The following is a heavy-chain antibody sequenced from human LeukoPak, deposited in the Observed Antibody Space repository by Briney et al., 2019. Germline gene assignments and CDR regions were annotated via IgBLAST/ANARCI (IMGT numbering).Heavy chain of an antibody. D-gene: IGHD3-9*01. V-gene: IGHV4-59*01. CDR1: GGSISSYY. CDR2: IYNSATT. CDR3: AREGTYDILTGYSTSFDSFDI. J-gene: IGHJ3*02. Sequence: PSETLSLTCTVSGGSISSYYWSWIRQPPGKGLEWIGYIYNSATTNYNPSLKSRVTISVDTSKNQFSLKVISVTAADAAVYYCAREGTYDILTGYSTSFDSFDIWGQGKMVTVSS.